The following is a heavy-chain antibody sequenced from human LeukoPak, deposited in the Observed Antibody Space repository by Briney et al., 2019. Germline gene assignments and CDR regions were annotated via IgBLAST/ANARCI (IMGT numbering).Heavy chain of an antibody. Sequence: GRSLRLSCAASGFTFSSYAMHWVRQAPGKGLEWVAVISYGGSNKYYADSVKGRFTISRDNSKNTLYLQMNSLRTEDTAVYYCARSYCSGGSCYLPYYYYGMDVWGQGTTVTVSS. J-gene: IGHJ6*02. CDR1: GFTFSSYA. CDR2: ISYGGSNK. D-gene: IGHD2-15*01. CDR3: ARSYCSGGSCYLPYYYYGMDV. V-gene: IGHV3-30*04.